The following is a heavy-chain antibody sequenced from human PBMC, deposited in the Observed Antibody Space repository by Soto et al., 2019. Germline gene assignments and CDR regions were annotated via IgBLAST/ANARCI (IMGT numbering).Heavy chain of an antibody. J-gene: IGHJ5*02. V-gene: IGHV4-34*01. CDR3: ARGSRFQRRVVAATSSWFDP. D-gene: IGHD2-15*01. CDR1: GGSFSGYY. Sequence: PSETLSLTCAVYGGSFSGYYWSWIRQPPGKGLDWIGEINHSGSTNYNPSLKSRVTISVDTSKNQFSLKLSSVTAADTAVYYCARGSRFQRRVVAATSSWFDPWGQGTLVTVSS. CDR2: INHSGST.